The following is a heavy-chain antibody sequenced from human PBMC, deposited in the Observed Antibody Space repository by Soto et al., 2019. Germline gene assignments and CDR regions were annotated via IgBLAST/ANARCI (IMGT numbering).Heavy chain of an antibody. J-gene: IGHJ3*02. CDR2: ISGDSI. CDR1: RFTLADYA. Sequence: EVQLLESGGGLVQPGGSLRLSCAASRFTLADYAMSWVRQAPGGRLEWVSTISGDSIYYPESVKGRFPISTDNSENTLHLQVNSLRAEDTAVYYCAKVVFMGSLPYAFDIWGQGTLVTVSS. CDR3: AKVVFMGSLPYAFDI. D-gene: IGHD3-10*01. V-gene: IGHV3-23*01.